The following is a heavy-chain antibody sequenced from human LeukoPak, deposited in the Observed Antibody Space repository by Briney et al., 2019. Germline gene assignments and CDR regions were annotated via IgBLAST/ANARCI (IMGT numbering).Heavy chain of an antibody. J-gene: IGHJ3*02. Sequence: SETLSLTCAVYGGSFNGYYWSWIRQSPGKGLEWIGYIYYSGSTNYNPSLKSRVTISVDTSKNQFSLKLSSVTAADTAVYYCARDTTGTDAFDIWGQGTMVTVSS. CDR3: ARDTTGTDAFDI. V-gene: IGHV4-59*01. CDR1: GGSFNGYY. D-gene: IGHD1-1*01. CDR2: IYYSGST.